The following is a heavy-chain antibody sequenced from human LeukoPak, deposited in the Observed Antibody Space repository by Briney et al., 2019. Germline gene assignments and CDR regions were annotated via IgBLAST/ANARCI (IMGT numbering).Heavy chain of an antibody. V-gene: IGHV1-58*02. Sequence: SVKVSCKASGFTFTSSAMQWVRQARGQRLEWIGWIVVGSGNRNYAQKFQERVSITRDMSTGTAYMELSSLRSEDTAVYFCAAGTSGRPEYFQHWGQGTLVTVSS. CDR2: IVVGSGNR. CDR1: GFTFTSSA. D-gene: IGHD1-14*01. CDR3: AAGTSGRPEYFQH. J-gene: IGHJ1*01.